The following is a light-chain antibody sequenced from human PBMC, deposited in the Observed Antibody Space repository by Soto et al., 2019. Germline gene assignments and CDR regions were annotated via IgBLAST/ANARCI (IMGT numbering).Light chain of an antibody. V-gene: IGLV1-47*02. J-gene: IGLJ2*01. Sequence: QSVLIQPPSTSATPGQTVTISCSGSSSNIGSNYVYWYQRLPGAAPKLLIYANSERPSGVPGRFSGSKSGTSASLAISGLRSEDEADYYCATWYDSLSSVLFGGGTKVTVL. CDR3: ATWYDSLSSVL. CDR1: SSNIGSNY. CDR2: ANS.